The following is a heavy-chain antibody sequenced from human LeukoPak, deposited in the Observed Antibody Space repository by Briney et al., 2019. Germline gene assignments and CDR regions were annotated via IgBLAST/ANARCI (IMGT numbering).Heavy chain of an antibody. V-gene: IGHV1-69*05. Sequence: ASVNVSCKASGGTFSSYAISWVRQAPGQGLEWMGGIIPIFGTANYAQKFQGRVTITTDESTSTAYMELSSLRSEDTAVYYCARGATVTSNYYYYMDVWGEGTTVTVSS. D-gene: IGHD4-11*01. J-gene: IGHJ6*03. CDR2: IIPIFGTA. CDR1: GGTFSSYA. CDR3: ARGATVTSNYYYYMDV.